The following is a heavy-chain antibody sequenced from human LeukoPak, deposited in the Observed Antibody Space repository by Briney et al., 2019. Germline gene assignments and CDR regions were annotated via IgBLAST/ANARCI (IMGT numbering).Heavy chain of an antibody. D-gene: IGHD2-15*01. J-gene: IGHJ3*02. CDR3: AKGARDFVVVVAAGDVFDI. Sequence: GGSLRLSCAASGFTFTTYTMHWVRQAPGKGLEWVAVISHDETSRSFADSVKGRFTISRDNAKNSLYLQMNSLRAEDTALYYCAKGARDFVVVVAAGDVFDIWGQGTVVTVSS. CDR1: GFTFTTYT. CDR2: ISHDETSR. V-gene: IGHV3-30-3*01.